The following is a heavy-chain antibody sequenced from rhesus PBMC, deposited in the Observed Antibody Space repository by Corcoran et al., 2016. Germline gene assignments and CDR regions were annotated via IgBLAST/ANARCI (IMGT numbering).Heavy chain of an antibody. CDR1: GYSISSGYD. Sequence: QVQLQESGPGVVKPSETLSLTCAVSGYSISSGYDWSWIRQPPGKGLECIGYIYGSMGSTNDKPTLKNRVISSKDTYKNQVSLKLSCVTAADTAVYYCARDSTVTFDYWGQGVLVTVSS. V-gene: IGHV4-76*01. CDR2: IYGSMGST. J-gene: IGHJ4*01. CDR3: ARDSTVTFDY. D-gene: IGHD4-23*01.